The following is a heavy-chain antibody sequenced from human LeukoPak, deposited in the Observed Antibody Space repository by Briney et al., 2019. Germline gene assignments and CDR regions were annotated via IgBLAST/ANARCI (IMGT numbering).Heavy chain of an antibody. CDR3: ARPSSGLNGY. Sequence: SETLSLTCTVSGGSISSGDYYWSWIRQPPGKGLEWIGYIYYSGSTYCNPSLKSRVTISVDTSKNQSSLKLSSVTAADTAVYYCARPSSGLNGYWGQGTLVTVSS. CDR2: IYYSGST. D-gene: IGHD3-22*01. V-gene: IGHV4-30-4*01. J-gene: IGHJ4*02. CDR1: GGSISSGDYY.